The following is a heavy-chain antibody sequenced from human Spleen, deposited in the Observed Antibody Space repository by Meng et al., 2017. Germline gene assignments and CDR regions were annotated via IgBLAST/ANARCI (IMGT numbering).Heavy chain of an antibody. J-gene: IGHJ6*02. CDR3: ARIPMVLYGMDV. CDR2: IYYSGST. D-gene: IGHD3-10*01. CDR1: GGSISSYY. V-gene: IGHV4-59*01. Sequence: SETLSLTCAVYGGSISSYYWSWIRQPPGKGLEWIGYIYYSGSTNYNPSLKSRVTISVDTSKNQFSLKLSSVTAADTAVYYCARIPMVLYGMDVWGQGTTVTVSS.